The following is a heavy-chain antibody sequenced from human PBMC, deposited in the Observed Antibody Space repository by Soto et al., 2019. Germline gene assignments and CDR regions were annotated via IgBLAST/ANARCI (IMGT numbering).Heavy chain of an antibody. Sequence: GGSLRLSCAASGFTFSSYSMNWVRQAPGKGLEWVSYISSSSSTIYYADSVKGRFTISRDNAKNSLYLQMNSLRAEDTAVYYCARRLVVVPAATYNWFDPWGQGTLVTVSS. D-gene: IGHD2-2*01. J-gene: IGHJ5*02. CDR3: ARRLVVVPAATYNWFDP. V-gene: IGHV3-48*01. CDR1: GFTFSSYS. CDR2: ISSSSSTI.